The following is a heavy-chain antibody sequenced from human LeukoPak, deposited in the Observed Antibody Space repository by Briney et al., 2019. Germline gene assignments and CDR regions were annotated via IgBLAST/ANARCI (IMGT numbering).Heavy chain of an antibody. J-gene: IGHJ4*02. Sequence: GESLKISCKGSGYSFTSYWSGWVRQMPGKGLEWMGIIYPGDSSTRYSPSFQGQVTMSADKSISTAYLQWSSLKASDTAMYYCARQISSSSFDYWGQGTLVSVSS. CDR1: GYSFTSYW. V-gene: IGHV5-51*01. CDR3: ARQISSSSFDY. CDR2: IYPGDSST. D-gene: IGHD6-6*01.